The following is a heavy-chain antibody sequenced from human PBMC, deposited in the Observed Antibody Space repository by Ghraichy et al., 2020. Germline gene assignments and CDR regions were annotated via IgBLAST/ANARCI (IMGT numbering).Heavy chain of an antibody. J-gene: IGHJ4*02. D-gene: IGHD1-20*01. CDR2: ISAYNGNT. V-gene: IGHV1-18*01. CDR3: ARGFARITGTQTNFDY. Sequence: ASVKVSCKASGYTFTSYGISWVRQAPGQGLEWMGWISAYNGNTNYAQKLQGRVTMTTDTSTSTAYMELRSLRSDDTAVYYCARGFARITGTQTNFDYWGQGTLVTVSS. CDR1: GYTFTSYG.